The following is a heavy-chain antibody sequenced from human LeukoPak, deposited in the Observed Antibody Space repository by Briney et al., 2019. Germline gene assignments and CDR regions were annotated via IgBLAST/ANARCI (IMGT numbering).Heavy chain of an antibody. CDR1: GFTVSSNY. CDR3: ARDTPYDFWSGYSKYYYYGMDV. CDR2: IYSGGST. D-gene: IGHD3-3*01. Sequence: GGSLRVSCAASGFTVSSNYMSWVRQAPGKGLEWVSVIYSGGSTYYADSVKGRFTISRDNSKNTLYLQMNSLRAEDTAVYYCARDTPYDFWSGYSKYYYYGMDVWGQGTTVTVSS. J-gene: IGHJ6*02. V-gene: IGHV3-66*01.